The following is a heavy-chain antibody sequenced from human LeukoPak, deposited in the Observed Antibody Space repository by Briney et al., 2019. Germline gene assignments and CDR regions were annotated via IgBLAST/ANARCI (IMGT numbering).Heavy chain of an antibody. CDR2: IYYSGST. CDR1: GGSISSYY. D-gene: IGHD5-18*01. CDR3: ARTAPDTAMVFYFYYYMDV. Sequence: SETLSLTFTVSGGSISSYYWSGIRQPPGKGLEWIGYIYYSGSTNYNPSLKSRVTISVDTSKNQFSLKLSSVTATDTAVYYCARTAPDTAMVFYFYYYMDVWGKGTTVAVSS. V-gene: IGHV4-59*08. J-gene: IGHJ6*03.